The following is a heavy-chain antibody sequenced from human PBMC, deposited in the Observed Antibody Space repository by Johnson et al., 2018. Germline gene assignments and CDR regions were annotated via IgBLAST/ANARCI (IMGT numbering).Heavy chain of an antibody. Sequence: QVQLQESGPGLVKPSETRSLTCTVSGGSISSFYWSWIRQPPGKGLEWIGNIYYTGSTNYNPSLKSRVTISVDTSKNQFSLKLSSVTAADTAVYYCARAYSSSGYYDMDGWGQGTTVTVAS. CDR1: GGSISSFY. CDR3: ARAYSSSGYYDMDG. J-gene: IGHJ6*02. V-gene: IGHV4-59*01. CDR2: IYYTGST. D-gene: IGHD6-6*01.